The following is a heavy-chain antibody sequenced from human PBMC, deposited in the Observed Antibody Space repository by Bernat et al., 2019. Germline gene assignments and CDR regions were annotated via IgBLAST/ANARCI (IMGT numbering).Heavy chain of an antibody. J-gene: IGHJ4*02. Sequence: QVQLVESGGGVVQPGRSLRLSCAASGFSFSRYAMHWVRQAPGKGLEWVAAIWFDGSNKYYADSVKGRFTISRDNSKNTLYLQMNSLRAEDTAVYYCARGRGAAAGWYFDYWGQGTLVTVSS. D-gene: IGHD6-13*01. CDR2: IWFDGSNK. V-gene: IGHV3-33*01. CDR1: GFSFSRYA. CDR3: ARGRGAAAGWYFDY.